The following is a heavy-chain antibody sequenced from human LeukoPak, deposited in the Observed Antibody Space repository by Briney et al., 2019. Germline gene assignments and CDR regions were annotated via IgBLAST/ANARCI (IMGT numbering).Heavy chain of an antibody. D-gene: IGHD3-16*01. J-gene: IGHJ6*02. CDR2: IKQGGGEK. CDR1: GFTFITYW. CDR3: ARNGGSPGYYYYYYGMDV. Sequence: GGSLRLSCAASGFTFITYWMTWVRQAPGKGLEWVANIKQGGGEKYYVDSVKGRFTISRDNAKNSLYLQMNSLRAEDTAVYYCARNGGSPGYYYYYYGMDVWGQGTTVTVSS. V-gene: IGHV3-7*03.